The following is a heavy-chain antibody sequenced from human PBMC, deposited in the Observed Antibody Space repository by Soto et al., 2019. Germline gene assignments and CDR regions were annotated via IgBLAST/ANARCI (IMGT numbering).Heavy chain of an antibody. J-gene: IGHJ5*02. CDR1: GFNFTNHW. D-gene: IGHD2-21*02. CDR3: ARESGDWPLNWFDP. Sequence: PRLSCAASGFNFTNHWMHWVRQAPGKGLVWVSRITSDGKSKAYAESVKGRFAISRDNAKNTVYLQMNGLTVEDTAVYYCARESGDWPLNWFDPWGQGTLVTVSS. V-gene: IGHV3-74*01. CDR2: ITSDGKSK.